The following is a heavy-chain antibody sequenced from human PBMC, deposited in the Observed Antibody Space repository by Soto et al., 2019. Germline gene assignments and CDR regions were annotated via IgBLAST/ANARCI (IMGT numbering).Heavy chain of an antibody. J-gene: IGHJ5*02. Sequence: EVQLVESGGGLVQPGGSLRLSCAASGFTFSSYSMNWVRQAPGKGLEWVSYISSSSSTIYYADSVKGRFTISRDNAKNSLYLQMNSLGDEDTAVYYCAREPGGYYDSSGYLNWFDPWGQGTLVTVSS. D-gene: IGHD3-22*01. CDR3: AREPGGYYDSSGYLNWFDP. CDR2: ISSSSSTI. CDR1: GFTFSSYS. V-gene: IGHV3-48*02.